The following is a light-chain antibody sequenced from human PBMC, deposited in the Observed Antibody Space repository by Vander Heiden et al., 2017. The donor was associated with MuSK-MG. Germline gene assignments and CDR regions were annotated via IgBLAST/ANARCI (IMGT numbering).Light chain of an antibody. J-gene: IGLJ2*01. CDR2: GNS. CDR1: SSNIGAGYD. V-gene: IGLV1-40*01. Sequence: QSVLTQPPSVSGAPGQTVTIPCTGSSSNIGAGYDVHWYQQLPGTAPKLLIYGNSNRPSGVPDRFSGSKSGTSASLAITGLQAEDEADYYCQSYDSSLSGFVVFGGGTKLTVL. CDR3: QSYDSSLSGFVV.